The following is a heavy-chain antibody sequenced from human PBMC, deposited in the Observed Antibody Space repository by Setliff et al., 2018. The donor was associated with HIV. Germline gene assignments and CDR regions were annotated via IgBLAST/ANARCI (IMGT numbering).Heavy chain of an antibody. V-gene: IGHV3-53*01. D-gene: IGHD3-22*01. CDR1: GFTVSTYY. J-gene: IGHJ4*02. CDR2: IYSGGST. CDR3: AKGFSRIVAVISDY. Sequence: PGGSLRLSCAASGFTVSTYYMSWVRQAPGKGLEWVSTIYSGGSTYHADSVKGRFTLSRDNSRNTLYVQMNSLRAEDTAIYYCAKGFSRIVAVISDYWGLGTLVTVSS.